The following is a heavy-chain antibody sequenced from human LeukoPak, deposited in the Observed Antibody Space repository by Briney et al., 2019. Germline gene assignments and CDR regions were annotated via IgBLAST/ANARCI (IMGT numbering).Heavy chain of an antibody. V-gene: IGHV4-38-2*02. Sequence: SETLSLTCTVSGYSISSGYYWGWIRQPPGKGLEWIGSIYHSGSTYYNPSLKSRVTISVDRSKNQFSLKLSSVTAADTAVYYCAGYGSGSYYFGYWGQGTLVTVSS. CDR2: IYHSGST. J-gene: IGHJ4*02. D-gene: IGHD3-10*01. CDR1: GYSISSGYY. CDR3: AGYGSGSYYFGY.